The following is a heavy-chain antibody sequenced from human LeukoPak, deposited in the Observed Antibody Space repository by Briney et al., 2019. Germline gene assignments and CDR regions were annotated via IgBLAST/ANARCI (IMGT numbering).Heavy chain of an antibody. CDR3: ARDYSSWYTSGWFDP. J-gene: IGHJ5*02. Sequence: GASVKVSCKASGYTFTNYYIHWVRQAPGQGLEWMGKINPSGGSTSYAQKFQGRVTMTRDTSTSTVYMELSSLRSEDTAVYYCARDYSSWYTSGWFDPWGQGTLVTVSS. CDR2: INPSGGST. CDR1: GYTFTNYY. D-gene: IGHD6-13*01. V-gene: IGHV1-46*01.